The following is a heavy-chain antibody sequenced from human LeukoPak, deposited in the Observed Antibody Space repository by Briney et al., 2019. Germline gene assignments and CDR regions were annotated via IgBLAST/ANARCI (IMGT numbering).Heavy chain of an antibody. CDR2: IYSGGST. CDR1: GFTFSIYA. J-gene: IGHJ4*02. V-gene: IGHV3-66*01. Sequence: GGSLRLSCAASGFTFSIYAMSWVRQAPGKGLEWVSVIYSGGSTYYADSVKGRFTISRDNSKNTLYLQMNSLRAEDTAVYYCARDSTYGFDYWGQGTLVTVSS. CDR3: ARDSTYGFDY. D-gene: IGHD3-10*01.